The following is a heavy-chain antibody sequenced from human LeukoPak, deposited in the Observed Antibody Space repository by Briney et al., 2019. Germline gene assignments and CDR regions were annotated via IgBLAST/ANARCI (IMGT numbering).Heavy chain of an antibody. D-gene: IGHD1-26*01. V-gene: IGHV3-53*01. CDR1: GFTVSSNY. Sequence: PGGSLRLSCAASGFTVSSNYMSWVRQAPGKGREWVSVIYSGGSTYYADSVKGRFTISRDNSKNTLYLQMNSLRAEDTAVYYCARGSYPTYFDYWGQGTLVTVSS. CDR3: ARGSYPTYFDY. CDR2: IYSGGST. J-gene: IGHJ4*02.